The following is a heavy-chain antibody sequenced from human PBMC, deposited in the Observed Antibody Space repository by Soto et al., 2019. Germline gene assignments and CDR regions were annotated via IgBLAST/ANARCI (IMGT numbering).Heavy chain of an antibody. J-gene: IGHJ6*02. Sequence: QAGGSLRLSCAASGFTVSSNYMSWVRQAPGKGLEWVSVIYSGGSTYYADSVKGRFTISRDNSKNTLYLQMNSLRAEDTAVYYCASHEYSIPAGAYYYYGMDVWGQGTTVTVSS. V-gene: IGHV3-53*01. CDR1: GFTVSSNY. D-gene: IGHD6-6*01. CDR3: ASHEYSIPAGAYYYYGMDV. CDR2: IYSGGST.